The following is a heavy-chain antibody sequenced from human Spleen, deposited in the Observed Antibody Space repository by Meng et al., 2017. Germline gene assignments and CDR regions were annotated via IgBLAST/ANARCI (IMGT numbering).Heavy chain of an antibody. CDR2: LYSGGGT. V-gene: IGHV3-53*01. CDR3: AKLSDIVASISLGPDF. J-gene: IGHJ4*02. D-gene: IGHD5-12*01. CDR1: GFIVSSDY. Sequence: GESLKISCAASGFIVSSDYMHWLRQAPGKGLEWVSVLYSGGGTYYADSVKGRFTISRDNSKNTVYLQMNSLRAEDAAVYYCAKLSDIVASISLGPDFWGQGTLVTVSS.